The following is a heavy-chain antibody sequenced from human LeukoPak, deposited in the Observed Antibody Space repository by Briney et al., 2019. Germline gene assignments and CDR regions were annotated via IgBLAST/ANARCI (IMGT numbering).Heavy chain of an antibody. CDR2: INYSGST. CDR3: ARGYVY. J-gene: IGHJ4*02. CDR1: GGSIIGSTSY. D-gene: IGHD3-16*01. Sequence: PSETLSLTCTVSGGSIIGSTSYWGWIRQPPGKGLDWIGIINYSGSTYYNPSLRSRVTISVDTSKNQFSLKLNSVTASDTAVYYCARGYVYWRQGTLVTVSS. V-gene: IGHV4-39*01.